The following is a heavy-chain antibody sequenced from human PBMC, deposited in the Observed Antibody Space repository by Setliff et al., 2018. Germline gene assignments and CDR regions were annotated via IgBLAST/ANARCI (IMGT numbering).Heavy chain of an antibody. CDR2: IYYSGTT. V-gene: IGHV4-39*01. D-gene: IGHD3-3*01. J-gene: IGHJ5*01. Sequence: SETLSHTCSVSGGSITSRSYYWGWIRQSPGKGLEWLGTIYYSGTTYYNSSLRSRVSISTDTSKNEFSLRLSSVTAADTAVYYCVKPTWAGEVSSPFAFWFESWGQGTLVTVSS. CDR1: GGSITSRSYY. CDR3: VKPTWAGEVSSPFAFWFES.